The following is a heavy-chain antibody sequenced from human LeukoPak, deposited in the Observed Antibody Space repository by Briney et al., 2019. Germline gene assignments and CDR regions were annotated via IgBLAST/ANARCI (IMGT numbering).Heavy chain of an antibody. CDR3: ARVPPRSSGWLDAFDI. Sequence: SETLSLTCTVSGGSISSYYWSWIRQPPGKGREWIGYIYYSGSTNYNPSLKSRVTISVDTSNNQFSLKLSSVTAADTAVYYCARVPPRSSGWLDAFDIWGQGTMVTVSS. D-gene: IGHD6-19*01. J-gene: IGHJ3*02. V-gene: IGHV4-59*01. CDR2: IYYSGST. CDR1: GGSISSYY.